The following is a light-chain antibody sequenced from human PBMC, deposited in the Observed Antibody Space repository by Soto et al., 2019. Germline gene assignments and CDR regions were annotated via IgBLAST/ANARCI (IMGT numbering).Light chain of an antibody. J-gene: IGLJ2*01. V-gene: IGLV1-44*01. CDR3: AAWDDILNGVV. Sequence: QSVLTQPPSASGTPGQRVTISCSGSSSNIGSSTVNWYQQLPGTAPKLHIYTNNQRTSGVPDRFSGTKSATSGSLAISGLQSEGRADYYCAAWDDILNGVVFGGGTKLTVL. CDR2: TNN. CDR1: SSNIGSST.